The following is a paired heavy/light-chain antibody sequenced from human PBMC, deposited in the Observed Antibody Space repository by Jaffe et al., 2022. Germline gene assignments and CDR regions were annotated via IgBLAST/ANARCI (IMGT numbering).Heavy chain of an antibody. D-gene: IGHD1-1*01. Sequence: QVQLVQSGAEMKKPGASVKVSCMASGYTFTSYYIHWVRQAPGQGLEWMGLINSRDGYTEYAQKLQGRVTVTRDTSTSTVYMELSSLRSEDTAVYYCARDEITTDLLNFDYWGQGTLVTVSS. CDR1: GYTFTSYY. CDR3: ARDEITTDLLNFDY. V-gene: IGHV1-46*03. CDR2: INSRDGYT. J-gene: IGHJ4*02.
Light chain of an antibody. CDR3: MQGLQTPWT. CDR1: QSLLRSNGYNH. Sequence: DIVVTQSPLSLPVTPGESASISCRSSQSLLRSNGYNHLDWYLQKPGQSPQLLIFLGNNRASGVPDRFSGSGSGTDFTLKISRVEAEDVGVYYCMQGLQTPWTFGQGTKVEIK. J-gene: IGKJ1*01. V-gene: IGKV2-28*01. CDR2: LGN.